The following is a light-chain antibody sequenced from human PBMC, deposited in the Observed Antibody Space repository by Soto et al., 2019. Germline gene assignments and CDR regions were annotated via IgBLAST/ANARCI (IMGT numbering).Light chain of an antibody. J-gene: IGKJ4*01. CDR1: QSVSSSY. Sequence: EIVLTQSPGTLSLSLGERATLSCRASQSVSSSYLDWYQQKPGQAPRQLIYGASSRATGIPDRVSGSGCGTDFTLTITRLEPEDFAVYYCQHYRTSFGGGTRVEIK. CDR3: QHYRTS. CDR2: GAS. V-gene: IGKV3-20*01.